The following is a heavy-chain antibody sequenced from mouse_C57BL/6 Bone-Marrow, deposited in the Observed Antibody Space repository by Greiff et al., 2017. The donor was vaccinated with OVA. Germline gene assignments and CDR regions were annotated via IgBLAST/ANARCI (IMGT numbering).Heavy chain of an antibody. CDR2: IYPGDGDT. CDR3: ARGRRRPFDY. CDR1: GYAFSSSW. V-gene: IGHV1-82*01. D-gene: IGHD3-2*02. Sequence: QVQLQQSGPELVKPGASVKISCKASGYAFSSSWMNWVKQRPGQGLEWIGRIYPGDGDTNYNGTFKGKATLTADKSSSPAYMQLSSLTSEDSAVYCGARGRRRPFDYWGQGTTLTVSS. J-gene: IGHJ2*01.